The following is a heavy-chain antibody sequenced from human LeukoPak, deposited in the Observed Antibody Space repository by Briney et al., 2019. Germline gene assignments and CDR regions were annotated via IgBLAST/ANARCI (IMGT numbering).Heavy chain of an antibody. V-gene: IGHV1-18*01. Sequence: ASVKVSCKASGYTFTSYGISWVRQAPGQGLEWMGWISAYNGNTNYAQKLQGRVTMTTDTSTSTAYMELRSLSSDDTAVYYCARDWVPNYYDSSGYWHYWGQGTLVTVSS. CDR1: GYTFTSYG. J-gene: IGHJ4*02. CDR3: ARDWVPNYYDSSGYWHY. D-gene: IGHD3-22*01. CDR2: ISAYNGNT.